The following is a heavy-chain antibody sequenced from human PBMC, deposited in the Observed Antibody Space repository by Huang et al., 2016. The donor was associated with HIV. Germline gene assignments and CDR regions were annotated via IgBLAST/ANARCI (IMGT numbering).Heavy chain of an antibody. Sequence: QVHLQQWGAGLLKSAETLSLTCAVYGGSLSGYYWCWLRQTPGKGLEWIEEINHLGSTKYNPSLKSRVSISRDGSKKQFSLKLRSISDADTAVYFCARDATKNPRGWFDPWGQGTLVTVSS. V-gene: IGHV4-34*02. CDR1: GGSLSGYY. CDR2: INHLGST. CDR3: ARDATKNPRGWFDP. D-gene: IGHD3-10*01. J-gene: IGHJ5*02.